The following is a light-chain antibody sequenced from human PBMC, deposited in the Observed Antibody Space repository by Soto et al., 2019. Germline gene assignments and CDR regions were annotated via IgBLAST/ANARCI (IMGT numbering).Light chain of an antibody. V-gene: IGLV2-14*01. Sequence: QSALTQPASVSGSPGQSITISCTGTSSDVGGYNYVSWYQQHPGKAPKLMIYNVSNRSSGVSNRFSGSKSGNTASLTISGLHAEDEGHYYCSYFTSTNTVLFGGGTKLTVL. CDR3: SYFTSTNTVL. CDR1: SSDVGGYNY. CDR2: NVS. J-gene: IGLJ2*01.